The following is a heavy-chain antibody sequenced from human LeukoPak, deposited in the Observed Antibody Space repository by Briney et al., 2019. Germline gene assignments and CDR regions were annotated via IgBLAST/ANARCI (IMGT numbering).Heavy chain of an antibody. V-gene: IGHV3-11*04. D-gene: IGHD6-13*01. CDR1: GFTFTDYY. CDR3: ARDRGSSWVDYYYMDV. CDR2: ISNNGDII. Sequence: PGGSLRLSCAASGFTFTDYYMSWVRQAPGKGLEWVSYISNNGDIIYYADSVRGRFTVSRDNAKNSLYLQMNSLRAEDTAVYYCARDRGSSWVDYYYMDVWGKGTPVTVSS. J-gene: IGHJ6*03.